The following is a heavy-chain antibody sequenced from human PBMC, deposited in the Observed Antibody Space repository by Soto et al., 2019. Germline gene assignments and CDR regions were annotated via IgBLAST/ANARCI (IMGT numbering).Heavy chain of an antibody. CDR1: GYTFNTYG. J-gene: IGHJ4*02. Sequence: QVQLVQSGAEVKKPGASVKVSCKASGYTFNTYGMSWVRQDHGQGLDCMGWISTYNGNTKYAERLQGRVTMTTDTNTSTAYMEVRNLRSEDTAVYYCARGPTDYSDNSGNYLLDYWGQGTLVNVSS. CDR2: ISTYNGNT. D-gene: IGHD3-22*01. V-gene: IGHV1-18*01. CDR3: ARGPTDYSDNSGNYLLDY.